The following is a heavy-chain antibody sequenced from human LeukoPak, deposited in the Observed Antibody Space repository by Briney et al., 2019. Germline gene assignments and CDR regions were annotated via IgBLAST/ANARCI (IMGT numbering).Heavy chain of an antibody. D-gene: IGHD2-2*01. J-gene: IGHJ4*02. V-gene: IGHV4-59*01. Sequence: SETPSLTCTVSGGSISSYYWIWIRQPPGKGLEWIGYIYYSGSTSYNPSLKSRVTISVDTSKNQFSLNLSSVTAADTAVYYCARWADCSNISCRKGFDYWGQGTLVTVSS. CDR1: GGSISSYY. CDR2: IYYSGST. CDR3: ARWADCSNISCRKGFDY.